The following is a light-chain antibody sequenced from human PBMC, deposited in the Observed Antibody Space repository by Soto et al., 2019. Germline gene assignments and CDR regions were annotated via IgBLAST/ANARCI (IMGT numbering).Light chain of an antibody. J-gene: IGLJ1*01. CDR1: SSDVGGYNY. CDR3: SSNTNSSNYV. V-gene: IGLV2-14*01. CDR2: EVN. Sequence: QSVLTQPASVSGSPGQSITISCTGTSSDVGGYNYVSWYQQYPGKAPKLMIYEVNNRPSGVSNRFSGSKSGNTASLTISGLQAEDEADYYCSSNTNSSNYVLGNGTKVTVL.